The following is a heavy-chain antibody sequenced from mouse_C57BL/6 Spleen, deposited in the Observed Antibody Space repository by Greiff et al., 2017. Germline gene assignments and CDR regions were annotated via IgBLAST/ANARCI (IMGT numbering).Heavy chain of an antibody. CDR2: ISDGGSYT. J-gene: IGHJ2*01. V-gene: IGHV5-4*03. D-gene: IGHD1-1*01. CDR1: GFTFSSYA. Sequence: EVKLMESGGGLMKPGGSLKLSCAASGFTFSSYAMSWVRQTPEKRLEWVATISDGGSYTYYPDNVKGRFTISRDNAKNNLYLQMSHLKSEDTAMYYCARGITTVVAPDYWGQGTTLTVSS. CDR3: ARGITTVVAPDY.